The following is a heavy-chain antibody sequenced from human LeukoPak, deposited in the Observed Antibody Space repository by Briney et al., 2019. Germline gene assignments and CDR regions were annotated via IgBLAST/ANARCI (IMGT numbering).Heavy chain of an antibody. D-gene: IGHD1-26*01. CDR3: ARHSGSYLFFDY. CDR2: IYPGDSDT. CDR1: GYSFTRYW. V-gene: IGHV5-51*01. Sequence: VDSLKISCQGSGYSFTRYWIGWVRQSPGKSLEWMGIIYPGDSDTRYSPSFQGQVTISADKSISTAYLQWSSLKASDTAMYYCARHSGSYLFFDYWGQGTLVTVSS. J-gene: IGHJ4*02.